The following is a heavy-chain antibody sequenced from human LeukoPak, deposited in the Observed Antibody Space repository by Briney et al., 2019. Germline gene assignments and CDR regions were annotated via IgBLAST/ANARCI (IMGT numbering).Heavy chain of an antibody. CDR1: GGSISSYY. V-gene: IGHV4-4*07. CDR2: IYTSGST. CDR3: ARGRDYYDSSGYRYYYYYYYMDV. Sequence: SETLSLTCTVSGGSISSYYWSWIRQPAGKGLEWIGRIYTSGSTNYNPSLKSRVTMSVDTSKNQFSLKLSSVTAADTAVYYCARGRDYYDSSGYRYYYYYYYMDVWGKGTTVAVSS. J-gene: IGHJ6*03. D-gene: IGHD3-22*01.